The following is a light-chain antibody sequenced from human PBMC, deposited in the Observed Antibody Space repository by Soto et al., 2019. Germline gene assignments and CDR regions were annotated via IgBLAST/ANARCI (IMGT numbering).Light chain of an antibody. J-gene: IGLJ1*01. V-gene: IGLV2-8*01. CDR3: SSYAGSILYV. CDR1: SSDVGGNNY. Sequence: QSVLTQPPSASGSPGQSVTISCTGTSSDVGGNNYVSWYQQHPGKAPKLMIYEVSKRPSGVPDRFSGSKSGNTASLTVSGLQAEDEADYYCSSYAGSILYVFGTGTKLTVL. CDR2: EVS.